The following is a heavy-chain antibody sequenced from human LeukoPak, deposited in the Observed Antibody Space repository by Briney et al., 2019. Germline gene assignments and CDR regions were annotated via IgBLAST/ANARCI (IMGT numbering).Heavy chain of an antibody. D-gene: IGHD5-18*01. J-gene: IGHJ4*02. Sequence: SQPLSLTCTVSGGFINSGDYYWSWIRQPPGKGLEWFGYICYSGSTYYNPALKSRVTISVDTSKSQFSLKLSTVTAAETAVYYCARERVTWIQLEYYFDYWGQGTLVTVSS. CDR3: ARERVTWIQLEYYFDY. CDR1: GGFINSGDYY. CDR2: ICYSGST. V-gene: IGHV4-30-4*01.